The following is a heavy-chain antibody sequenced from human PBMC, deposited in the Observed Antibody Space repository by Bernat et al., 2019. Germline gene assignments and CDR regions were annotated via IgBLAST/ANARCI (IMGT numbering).Heavy chain of an antibody. CDR3: ARRPPHRGYWYFDL. D-gene: IGHD3-16*02. V-gene: IGHV4-59*01. CDR2: IYYSGST. Sequence: QVQLQESGPGLVKPSETLSLTCTVSGGSISSYYWSWIRQPPGKGLEWIGYIYYSGSTNYNPSLKSRVTISVDTSKNQFSLKLSSVTAADTAVYYCARRPPHRGYWYFDLWGRGTLVTVS. CDR1: GGSISSYY. J-gene: IGHJ2*01.